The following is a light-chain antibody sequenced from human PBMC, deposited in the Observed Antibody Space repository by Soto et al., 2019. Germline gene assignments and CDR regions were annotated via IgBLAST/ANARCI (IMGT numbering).Light chain of an antibody. Sequence: DIQLTQSPSFLSASVGDRVTITCRASQDISNYLVWYQQKPGKAPKPLIYAASTLQSGVPSRFSGSGSGTEFTLTNSSLQPEDVATYYCQQLNSYPLTFGPGTNVDIK. CDR2: AAS. J-gene: IGKJ3*01. CDR3: QQLNSYPLT. CDR1: QDISNY. V-gene: IGKV1-9*01.